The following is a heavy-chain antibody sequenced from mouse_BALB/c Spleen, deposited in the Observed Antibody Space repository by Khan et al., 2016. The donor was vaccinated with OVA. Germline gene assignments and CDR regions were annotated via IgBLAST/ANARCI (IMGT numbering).Heavy chain of an antibody. CDR3: ARAYYRFYGYYAMDY. D-gene: IGHD2-14*01. Sequence: QVQLQQSGPGLVAPSQSLSITCTVSGFSLSRYNIHWVRQPPGKGLEWLGVIWGGGGTDYNSTLKSRLSIRKDNSKSQVLLKMNSLQTDDTAICYCARAYYRFYGYYAMDYWGQGTSVTVSS. CDR2: IWGGGGT. CDR1: GFSLSRYN. V-gene: IGHV2-6-4*01. J-gene: IGHJ4*01.